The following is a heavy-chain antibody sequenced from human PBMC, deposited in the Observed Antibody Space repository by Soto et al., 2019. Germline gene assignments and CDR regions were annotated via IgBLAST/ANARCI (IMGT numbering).Heavy chain of an antibody. V-gene: IGHV1-69*13. CDR1: GGTFSSYA. J-gene: IGHJ6*02. CDR2: IIPIFGTA. CDR3: ASTKPCSLRDFDWCYYGMDV. Sequence: ASVKVSCKASGGTFSSYAISWVRQAPGQGLEWMGGIIPIFGTANYAQKFQGRVTITADESTSTAYMELSSLRSEDTAVYYCASTKPCSLRDFDWCYYGMDVWGQRTRVTGSS. D-gene: IGHD3-9*01.